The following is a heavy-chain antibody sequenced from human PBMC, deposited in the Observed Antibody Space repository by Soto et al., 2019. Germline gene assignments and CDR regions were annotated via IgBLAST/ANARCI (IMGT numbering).Heavy chain of an antibody. CDR1: GGSIDGYY. J-gene: IGHJ5*02. V-gene: IGHV4-4*07. CDR3: VRESPGLVPTNWFDP. D-gene: IGHD2-2*01. CDR2: MFISGSQ. Sequence: PSEALTVTCTVSGGSIDGYYWTWIRQSADKGLEWIGRMFISGSQKYNPARGSRVSMSVDSSKNQFSLTLTSVTAADTAVYYCVRESPGLVPTNWFDPWGQGTLVTVSS.